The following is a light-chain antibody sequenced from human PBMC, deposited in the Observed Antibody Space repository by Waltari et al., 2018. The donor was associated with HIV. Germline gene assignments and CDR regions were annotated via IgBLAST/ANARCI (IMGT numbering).Light chain of an antibody. CDR2: QDS. CDR1: KLGNRF. V-gene: IGLV3-1*01. Sequence: DLSQPASVSVSPGQTATVTCSGDKLGNRFVCWYRQKSGQSPELIIYQDSRRTSVISDRCSGATAGSKATLTIRETQSIDEGDYYCQAWDSNNYVFGSGTRVTVL. J-gene: IGLJ1*01. CDR3: QAWDSNNYV.